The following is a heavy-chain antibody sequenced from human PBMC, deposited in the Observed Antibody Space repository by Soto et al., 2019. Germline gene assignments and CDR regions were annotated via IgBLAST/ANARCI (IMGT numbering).Heavy chain of an antibody. Sequence: PSETLSLTCTVSGGSISSSSYYWGWIRQPPGKGLEWIGSIYYSGSTYYNPSLKSRVTISVDTSKNQFSLKLSSVTAADTAVYYCARHAFEAAAVYKWFDPWGQATLVNVPS. J-gene: IGHJ5*02. V-gene: IGHV4-39*01. CDR2: IYYSGST. CDR1: GGSISSSSYY. CDR3: ARHAFEAAAVYKWFDP. D-gene: IGHD6-13*01.